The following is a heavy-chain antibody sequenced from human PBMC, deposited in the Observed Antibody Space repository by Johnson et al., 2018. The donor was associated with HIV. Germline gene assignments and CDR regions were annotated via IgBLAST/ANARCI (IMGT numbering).Heavy chain of an antibody. CDR1: GFTVSNNY. V-gene: IGHV3-66*01. Sequence: EVQLVESGGGLVQPGGSLRLSCGASGFTVSNNYMNWVRQAPGKGLEWVSVMYTGGTTYYADSVKGRFTISRDNSKNTLYLQMNSLRAEDTAVYYCTKMGALGAFDIWGQGTMVTVSS. J-gene: IGHJ3*02. CDR3: TKMGALGAFDI. D-gene: IGHD3-16*01. CDR2: MYTGGTT.